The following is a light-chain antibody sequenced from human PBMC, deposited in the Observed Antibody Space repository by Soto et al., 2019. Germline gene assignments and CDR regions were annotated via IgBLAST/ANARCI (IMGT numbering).Light chain of an antibody. J-gene: IGKJ1*01. Sequence: EIVMTQSPAALSLSPGERAARSCRASQSVSSNLAWYQQKPGQAPRLLIYGASTRATGIPARFSGSGSGTEFTLTISSLQSEDFAVYYCQQYNNWPPWTFGQGTKVYI. CDR1: QSVSSN. V-gene: IGKV3-15*01. CDR3: QQYNNWPPWT. CDR2: GAS.